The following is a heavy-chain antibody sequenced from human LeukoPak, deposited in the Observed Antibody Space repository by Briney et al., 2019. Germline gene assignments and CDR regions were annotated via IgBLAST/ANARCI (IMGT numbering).Heavy chain of an antibody. Sequence: GESLKISCKGSGYSFTSYWIGWVRQMPGKGLEWMGIIYPGDSDTRYSPSFQGQVTISADKSISTAYLQWSSLKASDTAMYYCATYGSRDGYNYYLDYWGQGTLVTVSS. CDR2: IYPGDSDT. CDR1: GYSFTSYW. V-gene: IGHV5-51*01. D-gene: IGHD5-24*01. J-gene: IGHJ4*02. CDR3: ATYGSRDGYNYYLDY.